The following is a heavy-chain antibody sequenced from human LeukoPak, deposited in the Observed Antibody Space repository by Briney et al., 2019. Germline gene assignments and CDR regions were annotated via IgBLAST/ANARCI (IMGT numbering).Heavy chain of an antibody. J-gene: IGHJ4*02. D-gene: IGHD3-9*01. Sequence: SETLSLTCPVSCGSLPNYFRTWIWQTPRKGLDCLGNIHYSGDTNYNPPLKSRVITSIHTSKNQFSLHLTSVTAADTAVYYCARVSFDWMYYFDYWGQGTLVTVSS. V-gene: IGHV4-59*01. CDR2: IHYSGDT. CDR3: ARVSFDWMYYFDY. CDR1: CGSLPNYF.